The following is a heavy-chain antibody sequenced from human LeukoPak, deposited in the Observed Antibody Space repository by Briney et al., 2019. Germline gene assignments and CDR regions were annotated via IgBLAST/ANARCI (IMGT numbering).Heavy chain of an antibody. D-gene: IGHD5-12*01. CDR1: GGSISSGNW. J-gene: IGHJ4*02. Sequence: SETLSLTCAVSGGSISSGNWWSWIRQPPGKGLEWIGEIHHSGSTNYNPSLKSRVTISVDNSKNQFSLKVRSVTAADTAVYYCWHSGYESGFDYWGQGTLVTVSS. V-gene: IGHV4-4*02. CDR2: IHHSGST. CDR3: WHSGYESGFDY.